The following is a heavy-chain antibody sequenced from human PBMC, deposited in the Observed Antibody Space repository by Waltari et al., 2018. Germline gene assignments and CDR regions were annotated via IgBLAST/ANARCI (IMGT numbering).Heavy chain of an antibody. Sequence: EAQLVQSGGGLVQPGGSLTLSCSASGFTLSRFWFTWIRQAPGQGLQWVAHIGPDGSDKYYVDSVKGRFTISRDNAENSLLLQMSSLRVEDTALYYCVGWNDPINSWGQGTLVAVSS. V-gene: IGHV3-7*01. CDR1: GFTLSRFW. D-gene: IGHD1-1*01. CDR3: VGWNDPINS. J-gene: IGHJ4*02. CDR2: IGPDGSDK.